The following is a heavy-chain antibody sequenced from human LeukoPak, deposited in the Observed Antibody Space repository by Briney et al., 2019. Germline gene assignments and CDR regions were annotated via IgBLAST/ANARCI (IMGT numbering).Heavy chain of an antibody. Sequence: SETLSLTCAVSGGSISSSNWWSWVRQPPGKGLEWIGEIYHSGSTNYNPSLKSRVTISVDTSKNQFSLKLSSVTAADTAVYYCARVRGYYDSSGYYWGDYYYYMDVWGKGTTVTVSS. J-gene: IGHJ6*03. V-gene: IGHV4-4*02. CDR2: IYHSGST. D-gene: IGHD3-22*01. CDR3: ARVRGYYDSSGYYWGDYYYYMDV. CDR1: GGSISSSNW.